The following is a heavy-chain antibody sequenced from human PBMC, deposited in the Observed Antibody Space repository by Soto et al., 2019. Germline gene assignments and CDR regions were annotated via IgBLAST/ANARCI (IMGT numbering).Heavy chain of an antibody. CDR2: ISYDGIHK. V-gene: IGHV3-30-3*01. D-gene: IGHD3-10*01. CDR3: ARTSLYGNNWYDS. CDR1: GFTFSSYS. J-gene: IGHJ5*01. Sequence: GGSLRLSCAASGFTFSSYSIHWVRQPPGKGLEWVALISYDGIHKDYADSVKGRFTLSRDNSKNTLFLQMSSLRVEDTAVYYCARTSLYGNNWYDSWGQGTLVTVSS.